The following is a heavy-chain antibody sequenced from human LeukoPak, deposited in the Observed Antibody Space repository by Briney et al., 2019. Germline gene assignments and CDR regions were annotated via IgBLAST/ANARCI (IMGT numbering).Heavy chain of an antibody. CDR3: ARADPIYRVYSSGWSYAFDI. Sequence: GGSLRLSCAASGFTFSSYSMNWVRQAPGKGLEWVSSISSSSSYIYYADSVKGRFTISRDNAKNSLYLQMNSLRSEDTAVYYCARADPIYRVYSSGWSYAFDIWGQGTMVTVSS. CDR2: ISSSSSYI. J-gene: IGHJ3*02. V-gene: IGHV3-21*04. D-gene: IGHD6-19*01. CDR1: GFTFSSYS.